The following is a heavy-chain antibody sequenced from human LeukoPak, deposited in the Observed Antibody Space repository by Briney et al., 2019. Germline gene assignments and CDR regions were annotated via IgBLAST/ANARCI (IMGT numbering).Heavy chain of an antibody. D-gene: IGHD3-22*01. V-gene: IGHV3-23*01. CDR2: ISGSGGST. CDR1: GFTFSSYA. J-gene: IGHJ3*02. Sequence: PGGSLRLSCAASGFTFSSYAMSWVRQAPGKGLEWVSAISGSGGSTYYADSVKGRFTISRDNSKNTLYLQMNSLRAEDTAVYYCAKSPDSSGQTSTGRAFDIWGQGTMVTVSS. CDR3: AKSPDSSGQTSTGRAFDI.